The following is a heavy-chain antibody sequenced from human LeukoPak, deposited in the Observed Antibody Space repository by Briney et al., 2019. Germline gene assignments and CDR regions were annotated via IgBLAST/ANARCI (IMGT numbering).Heavy chain of an antibody. CDR1: KFNFNAYG. D-gene: IGHD4-17*01. CDR3: AKDPNGDYIGTFDV. J-gene: IGHJ3*01. V-gene: IGHV3-23*01. CDR2: ISGSGFST. Sequence: GGSLRLSCSTSKFNFNAYGLSWVRQAPGKGLEWVASISGSGFSTQYADSVQGRFTISRDNFENTLYLQMNSLRVEDTAVYYCAKDPNGDYIGTFDVWGQGTMVIVSS.